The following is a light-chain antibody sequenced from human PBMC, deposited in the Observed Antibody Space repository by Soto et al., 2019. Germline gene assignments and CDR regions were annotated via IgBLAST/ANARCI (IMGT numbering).Light chain of an antibody. Sequence: QSVLTQPASVSGSPGQSITISCTGTSSDVGSYNSVSWYQQHPGKAPKLMIYDVSYRPSGVSNRFSGSKSGNTASLTISGLQAEDEAAYYCSSYTSSSTLVVFGGGTKVTVL. J-gene: IGLJ2*01. V-gene: IGLV2-14*01. CDR1: SSDVGSYNS. CDR2: DVS. CDR3: SSYTSSSTLVV.